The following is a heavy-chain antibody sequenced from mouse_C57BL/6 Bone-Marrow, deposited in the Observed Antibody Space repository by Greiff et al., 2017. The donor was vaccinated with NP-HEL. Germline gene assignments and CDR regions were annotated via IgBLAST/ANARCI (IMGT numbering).Heavy chain of an antibody. J-gene: IGHJ1*03. CDR1: GYTFTDYE. Sequence: VQLQQSGAELVRPGASVTLSCKASGYTFTDYEMHWVKQTPVHGLEWIGAIDPDTGGTAYNQKFKGKAILTADKSSSTAYMKLRSLTSEDSAVYYGTRPYSNSWYFDVWGTGTTVTVSS. V-gene: IGHV1-15*01. CDR2: IDPDTGGT. D-gene: IGHD2-5*01. CDR3: TRPYSNSWYFDV.